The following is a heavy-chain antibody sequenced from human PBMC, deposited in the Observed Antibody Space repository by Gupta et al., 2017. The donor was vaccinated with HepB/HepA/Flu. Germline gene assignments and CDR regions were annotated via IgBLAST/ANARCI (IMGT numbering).Heavy chain of an antibody. J-gene: IGHJ5*02. V-gene: IGHV4-39*07. Sequence: HLQESRPGRVKPSETLSLSCTVPNAPITNKPDSWPCILHSPGKRLEWIGSVYYSGSNYNNPSFKSRVAISVDTSKNQFYLNLRSVTDADTEMYYCGRNYSTMSCEGWLDPWGPGTLITVSS. CDR3: GRNYSTMSCEGWLDP. D-gene: IGHD5-18*01. CDR2: VYYSGSN. CDR1: NAPITNKPDS.